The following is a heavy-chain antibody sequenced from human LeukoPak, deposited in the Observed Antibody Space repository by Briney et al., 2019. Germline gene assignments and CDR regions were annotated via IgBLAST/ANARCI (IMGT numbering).Heavy chain of an antibody. V-gene: IGHV3-23*01. D-gene: IGHD2-2*02. J-gene: IGHJ6*02. CDR1: GFTFSSYA. Sequence: PAGGSLRLSCAASGFTFSSYAMSWVRQAPGKGLEWVSAFSGSCVSTYYADSVKGRFTISRDNSKNTLYLQMNSLRAEDTAVYYCARRDIVAVPAAIPGFMDVWGQGTTVTVSS. CDR3: ARRDIVAVPAAIPGFMDV. CDR2: FSGSCVST.